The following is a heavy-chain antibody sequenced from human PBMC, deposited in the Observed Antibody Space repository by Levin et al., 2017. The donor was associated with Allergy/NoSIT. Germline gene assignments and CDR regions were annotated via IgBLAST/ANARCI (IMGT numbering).Heavy chain of an antibody. CDR3: ARELRQHCAAGACYYFDY. CDR1: GYTFINHY. D-gene: IGHD2-15*01. J-gene: IGHJ4*02. Sequence: ASVKVSCKASGYTFINHYMHWLRQVPGQGPEWMGIINSSGGSTNYAQKFQGRVTMTRDPSTSTAYMELSSPTSEDTAVYYCARELRQHCAAGACYYFDYWGQGTLVTVSS. CDR2: INSSGGST. V-gene: IGHV1-46*01.